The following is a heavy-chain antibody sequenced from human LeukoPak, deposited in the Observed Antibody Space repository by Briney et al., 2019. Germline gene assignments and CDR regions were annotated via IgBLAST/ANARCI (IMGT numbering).Heavy chain of an antibody. J-gene: IGHJ3*02. CDR2: ISGDETYT. CDR1: GFTFSTDF. V-gene: IGHV3-74*01. CDR3: VREDNAFNT. Sequence: GRSLRLSCVASGFTFSTDFMHWIRQAPGEGLMWVSQISGDETYTNYADSVKGRFTISRDNAKNTLYLQMNSLRAEDTAIYYCVREDNAFNTWGQGTLVTVSS.